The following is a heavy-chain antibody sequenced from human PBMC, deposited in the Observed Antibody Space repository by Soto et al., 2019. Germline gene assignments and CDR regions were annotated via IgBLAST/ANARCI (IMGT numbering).Heavy chain of an antibody. J-gene: IGHJ6*02. V-gene: IGHV5-10-1*01. Sequence: PGESLKISCKGSGYSFTSYWISWVRQMPGKGLEWMGRIDPSDSYTNYSPSFQGHVTISADKSISTAYLQWSSLKASDTAMYYCARTPFGELFSVNYYYYGMDVWGQGTTVTVSS. D-gene: IGHD3-10*01. CDR2: IDPSDSYT. CDR3: ARTPFGELFSVNYYYYGMDV. CDR1: GYSFTSYW.